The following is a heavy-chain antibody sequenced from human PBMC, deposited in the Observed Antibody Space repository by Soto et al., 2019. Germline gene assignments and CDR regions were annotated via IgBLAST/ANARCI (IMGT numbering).Heavy chain of an antibody. CDR2: IYYSGST. V-gene: IGHV4-31*03. D-gene: IGHD3-10*01. Sequence: SETLSLTCTVSGGSISSGGYYWSWIRQHPGKGLEWIGYIYYSGSTYYNPSLKSRVTISVDTSKNQFSLKLSSVTAADTAVYYCASMVRGVITYYFDYWGQRTLVPVSS. J-gene: IGHJ4*02. CDR1: GGSISSGGYY. CDR3: ASMVRGVITYYFDY.